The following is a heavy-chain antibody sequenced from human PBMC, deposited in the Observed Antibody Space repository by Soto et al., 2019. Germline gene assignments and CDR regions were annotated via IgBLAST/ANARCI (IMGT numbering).Heavy chain of an antibody. Sequence: QPGGSLRLSCTASGFTFGDYAMSWVRQAPGKGLEWVGFIRSKAYGGTTEYAASVKGRFTISRDDSKSIAYLQMNSLKTEDTAVYYCTRLAHDYGGNGGFDYWGQGTLVTVSS. J-gene: IGHJ4*02. CDR2: IRSKAYGGTT. CDR1: GFTFGDYA. D-gene: IGHD4-17*01. CDR3: TRLAHDYGGNGGFDY. V-gene: IGHV3-49*04.